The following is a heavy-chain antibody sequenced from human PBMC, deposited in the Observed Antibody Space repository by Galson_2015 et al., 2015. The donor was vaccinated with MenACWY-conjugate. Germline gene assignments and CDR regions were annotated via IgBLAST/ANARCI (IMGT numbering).Heavy chain of an antibody. J-gene: IGHJ4*02. V-gene: IGHV3-30*03. CDR3: GRDRYYYGSGSSSVDS. CDR2: ISYHGTNK. CDR1: GFTFRRFG. Sequence: SLRLSCAASGFTFRRFGMHWVRQAPGKGLEWVAVISYHGTNKYYADSVKGRFSISRDSSNDMLSLQMNSLTPEDTAVYYCGRDRYYYGSGSSSVDSWGQGTLVTVSS. D-gene: IGHD3-10*01.